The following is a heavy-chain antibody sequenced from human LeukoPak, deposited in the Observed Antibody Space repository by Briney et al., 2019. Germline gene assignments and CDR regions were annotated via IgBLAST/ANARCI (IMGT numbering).Heavy chain of an antibody. CDR2: IYYSGSA. CDR1: GGSVSSGTYY. D-gene: IGHD2-8*01. V-gene: IGHV4-61*01. J-gene: IGHJ3*02. CDR3: TRSTNLEAFDI. Sequence: SETLSLTCTVSGGSVSSGTYYWGWIRQPPGKGLEWIGYIYYSGSANYNPSLKSRVTISVDTSKNQCSLKLRSVTTADTAVYYCTRSTNLEAFDIWGQGTMLTVSS.